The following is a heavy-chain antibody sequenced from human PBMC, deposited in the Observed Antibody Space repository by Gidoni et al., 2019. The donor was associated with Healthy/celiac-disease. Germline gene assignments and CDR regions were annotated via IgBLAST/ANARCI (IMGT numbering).Heavy chain of an antibody. CDR2: INHGGST. CDR1: GGSVSGQY. V-gene: IGHV4-34*01. J-gene: IGHJ4*02. D-gene: IGHD2-2*02. Sequence: QGQLQRWGVGLLKRSETLSHTCAVYGGSVSGQYWSWIRSPPGKGLDWIGEINHGGSTNYKPSLNSRVTISADTSKFHFSLKLSSVTSSHTAVCFCAGGRSIVVVPAAIGGCCFDYWGQGTLVTVSS. CDR3: AGGRSIVVVPAAIGGCCFDY.